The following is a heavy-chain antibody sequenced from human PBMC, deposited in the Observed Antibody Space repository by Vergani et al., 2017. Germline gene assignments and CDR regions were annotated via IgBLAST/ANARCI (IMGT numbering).Heavy chain of an antibody. Sequence: EVMLVQSGAEVKKPGESLKISCKYSESSFISNEIAWVRQMSGKGLQWMGNINPIDSKIAYSPSFQGQAIMSLDKSITTAYLQWSSLKASDTAMYYCARSTTYYDFWSGYKDDAFDIWGQGTMVTVSS. J-gene: IGHJ3*02. D-gene: IGHD3-3*01. CDR3: ARSTTYYDFWSGYKDDAFDI. CDR2: INPIDSKI. CDR1: ESSFISNE. V-gene: IGHV5-51*03.